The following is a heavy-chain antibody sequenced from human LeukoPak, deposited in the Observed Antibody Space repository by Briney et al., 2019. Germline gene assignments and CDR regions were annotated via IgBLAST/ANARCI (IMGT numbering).Heavy chain of an antibody. CDR1: GFTFSSYG. J-gene: IGHJ4*02. V-gene: IGHV3-30*18. D-gene: IGHD3-3*01. CDR3: AKDGDFWSGYSPFDY. CDR2: ISYDGSNK. Sequence: GGSLRLSCAASGFTFSSYGMHWVRQAPGKGLEWVAVISYDGSNKYYADSVKGRFTISRDNSKDTLYLQMNSLRAEDTAVYYCAKDGDFWSGYSPFDYWGQGTLVTVSS.